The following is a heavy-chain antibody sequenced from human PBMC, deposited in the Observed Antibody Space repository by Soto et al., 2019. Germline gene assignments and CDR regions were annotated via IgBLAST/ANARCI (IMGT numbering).Heavy chain of an antibody. CDR3: ARLPGYDYSIGGWFDP. V-gene: IGHV5-51*01. D-gene: IGHD4-4*01. J-gene: IGHJ5*02. CDR2: IYPGDSDT. CDR1: GYSFTSYW. Sequence: EVQLVQSGAEVKKPGESLQISCKGSGYSFTSYWIGWVRQMPGKGLEWMGIIYPGDSDTRYSPSFQGQVTISADKSISTAYLQWSSLKASDTAMYYCARLPGYDYSIGGWFDPWGQGTLVTVSS.